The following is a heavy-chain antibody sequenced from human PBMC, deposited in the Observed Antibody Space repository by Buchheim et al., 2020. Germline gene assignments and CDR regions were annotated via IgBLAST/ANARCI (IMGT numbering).Heavy chain of an antibody. V-gene: IGHV3-23*01. CDR1: GFTFSNAW. J-gene: IGHJ6*02. CDR3: ARDQVAVAGYYYYGMDV. CDR2: ISGGGGST. D-gene: IGHD6-19*01. Sequence: EVQLLESGGGLVQPGGSLRLSCAASGFTFSNAWMSWVRQAPGKGLEWVSGISGGGGSTYYADSVKGRFTISRDNSKNTLYLQMNSLRAEDTAVYYCARDQVAVAGYYYYGMDVWGQGTT.